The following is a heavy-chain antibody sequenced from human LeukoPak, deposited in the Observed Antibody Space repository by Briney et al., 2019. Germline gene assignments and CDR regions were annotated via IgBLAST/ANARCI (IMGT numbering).Heavy chain of an antibody. CDR3: ARGTGSYSSSADY. Sequence: SETLSLTCTVSGYSISTAYYWSWIRQPPGKGLEWIGTIYHTGTTYYNPSLKSRVTISVDTSKNQFSLRLSSVTAAETAVYYCARGTGSYSSSADYWGQGTLVTVS. V-gene: IGHV4-38-2*02. J-gene: IGHJ4*02. CDR2: IYHTGTT. D-gene: IGHD6-6*01. CDR1: GYSISTAYY.